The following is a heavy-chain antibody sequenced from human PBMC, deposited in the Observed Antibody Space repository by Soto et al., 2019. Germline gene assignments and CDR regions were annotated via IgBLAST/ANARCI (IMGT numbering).Heavy chain of an antibody. V-gene: IGHV1-69*13. CDR2: IIPIFGTA. CDR1: GGTFSSYA. D-gene: IGHD6-6*01. Sequence: SVKVSCKASGGTFSSYAISWVRQAPGQGLEWMGGIIPIFGTANYARKFQGRVTITADESTSTAYMELSSLRSEDTAVYYCARGAARRSNYYYYGMDVWGQGTTVTVSS. CDR3: ARGAARRSNYYYYGMDV. J-gene: IGHJ6*02.